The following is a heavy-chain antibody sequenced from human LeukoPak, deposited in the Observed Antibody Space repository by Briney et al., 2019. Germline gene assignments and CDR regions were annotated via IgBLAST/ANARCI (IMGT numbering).Heavy chain of an antibody. CDR1: GFTFSSYW. Sequence: GGSLRLSCAASGFTFSSYWMHWVRQAPGKGLVWVSRINSDGSSTSYADSVKGRFTISRDNAKNTLYLQMNSLRAEDTAVYYCARDWVVVVPAGVFDPWGQGTLVTVSS. CDR2: INSDGSST. CDR3: ARDWVVVVPAGVFDP. J-gene: IGHJ5*02. V-gene: IGHV3-74*01. D-gene: IGHD2-2*01.